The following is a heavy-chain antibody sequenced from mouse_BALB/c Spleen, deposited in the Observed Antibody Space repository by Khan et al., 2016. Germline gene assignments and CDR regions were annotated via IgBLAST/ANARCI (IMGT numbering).Heavy chain of an antibody. Sequence: VQLKQSGAELVKPGASVKLSCTASGFNIKDTYMHWVKQRPEQGLEWIGRIDPANGNTKYDPKFQGKATITADTSSNTAYLQLSSLTSEDTAVYFCARSSWEWFAYWGQGTLVTVSA. CDR3: ARSSWEWFAY. D-gene: IGHD4-1*01. CDR2: IDPANGNT. J-gene: IGHJ3*01. CDR1: GFNIKDTY. V-gene: IGHV14-3*02.